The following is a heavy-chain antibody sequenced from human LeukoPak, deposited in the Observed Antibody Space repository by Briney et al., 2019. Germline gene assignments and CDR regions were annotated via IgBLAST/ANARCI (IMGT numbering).Heavy chain of an antibody. CDR2: IYSGGST. Sequence: GGSLRLSCAASGFTVSSNYMSWVRQAPGKGLEWVSVIYSGGSTYYADSVKGRFTISGDNSKNTLYLQMNSLRAEDTAVYYCARDRITMVRGVKYYYGMDVWGQGTTVTVSS. CDR1: GFTVSSNY. J-gene: IGHJ6*02. CDR3: ARDRITMVRGVKYYYGMDV. V-gene: IGHV3-66*01. D-gene: IGHD3-10*01.